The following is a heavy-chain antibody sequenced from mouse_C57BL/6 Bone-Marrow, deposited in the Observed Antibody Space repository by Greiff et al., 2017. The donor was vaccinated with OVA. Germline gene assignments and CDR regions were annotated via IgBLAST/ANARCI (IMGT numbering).Heavy chain of an antibody. J-gene: IGHJ4*01. CDR1: GYTFTDHY. CDR3: AKADSYGSSYDAMDY. D-gene: IGHD1-1*01. V-gene: IGHV1-76*01. Sequence: VQLQQSGAELVRPGASVKLSCKASGYTFTDHYINWVKQRPGQGLEWIARIYPGSGNTYYNEKFKGKATLTAEKSSSTAYMQLSSLTSEDSAVYCCAKADSYGSSYDAMDYWGQGTSVTVSS. CDR2: IYPGSGNT.